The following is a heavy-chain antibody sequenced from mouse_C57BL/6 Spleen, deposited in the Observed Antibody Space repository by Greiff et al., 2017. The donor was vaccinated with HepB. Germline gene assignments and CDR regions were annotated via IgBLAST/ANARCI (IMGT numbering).Heavy chain of an antibody. CDR1: GYTFTSYG. CDR2: IYPRSGNT. Sequence: VQLQESGAELARPGASVKLSCKASGYTFTSYGISWVKQRTGQGLEWIGEIYPRSGNTYYNEKFKGKATLTADKSSSTAYMELRSLTSEDSAVYFCARSYDYDGPHYFDYWGQGTTLTVSS. V-gene: IGHV1-81*01. J-gene: IGHJ2*01. D-gene: IGHD2-4*01. CDR3: ARSYDYDGPHYFDY.